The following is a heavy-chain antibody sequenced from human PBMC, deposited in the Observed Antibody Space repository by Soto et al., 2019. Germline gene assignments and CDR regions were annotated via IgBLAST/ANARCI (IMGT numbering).Heavy chain of an antibody. J-gene: IGHJ3*02. CDR1: GFTFVNYA. Sequence: SGGSLRLSCSGSGFTFVNYAMSWVRQAPGKGLEWVSGISSGGFNTYYADSVEGRFTISRDNSKNTLSLQMNSLRAEDTALYYCAKDPNGDYLGAFEMCSQGTMVTVSS. CDR2: ISSGGFNT. CDR3: AKDPNGDYLGAFEM. V-gene: IGHV3-23*01. D-gene: IGHD4-17*01.